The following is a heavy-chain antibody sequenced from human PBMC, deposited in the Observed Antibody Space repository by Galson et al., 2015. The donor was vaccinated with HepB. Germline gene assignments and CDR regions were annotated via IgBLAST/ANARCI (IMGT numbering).Heavy chain of an antibody. Sequence: SVKVSCKASGYTFTSYYMHWVRQAPGQGLEWMGIINPSGGSTSYAQKFQGRVTMTRDTSTSTVYMELSSLISEDTAVYYCARGNFEYSSFSRGYYMDVWGTGTTVTVSS. J-gene: IGHJ6*03. CDR1: GYTFTSYY. CDR2: INPSGGST. D-gene: IGHD6-6*01. V-gene: IGHV1-46*01. CDR3: ARGNFEYSSFSRGYYMDV.